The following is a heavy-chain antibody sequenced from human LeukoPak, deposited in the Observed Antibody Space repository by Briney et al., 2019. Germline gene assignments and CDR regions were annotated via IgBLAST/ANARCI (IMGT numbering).Heavy chain of an antibody. CDR3: ARDVGAGGFDP. J-gene: IGHJ5*02. D-gene: IGHD1-26*01. CDR1: GFTFSSYG. CDR2: ISYDGSNK. Sequence: GGSLRLSCAASGFTFSSYGMHWVRQAPGKGLEWVAVISYDGSNKYYADSVKGRFTISRDNSKNTLYLQMNSLRAEDTAVYYCARDVGAGGFDPWGQGTLVTVSS. V-gene: IGHV3-30*03.